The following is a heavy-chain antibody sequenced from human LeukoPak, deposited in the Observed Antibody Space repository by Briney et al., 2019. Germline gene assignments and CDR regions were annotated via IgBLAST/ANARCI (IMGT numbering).Heavy chain of an antibody. CDR2: IYHSGST. Sequence: SETLSLTCTVSGGSISSGGYYWSWIRRPPGKGLEWIGYIYHSGSTYYNPSLKSRVTISVDRSKNQLSLKLSSVTAADTAVYYCAHEGYWGQGTLVTVSS. V-gene: IGHV4-30-2*01. CDR1: GGSISSGGYY. J-gene: IGHJ4*02. CDR3: AHEGY.